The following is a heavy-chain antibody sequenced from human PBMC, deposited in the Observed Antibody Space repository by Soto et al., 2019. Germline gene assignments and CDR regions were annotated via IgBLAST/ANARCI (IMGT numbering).Heavy chain of an antibody. CDR1: GYTFTSYA. V-gene: IGHV1-3*01. Sequence: ASVKVSCKASGYTFTSYAMHWVRQAPGQRLEWMGWINAGNGNTKYSQKFQGRVTITRDTSASTAYMELSSLRSEDTAVYYCARVLSSWYYYYGMDVWGQGTTVTVFS. CDR3: ARVLSSWYYYYGMDV. J-gene: IGHJ6*02. D-gene: IGHD6-13*01. CDR2: INAGNGNT.